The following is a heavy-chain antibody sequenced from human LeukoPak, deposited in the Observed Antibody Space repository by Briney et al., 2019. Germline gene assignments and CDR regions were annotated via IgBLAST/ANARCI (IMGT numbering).Heavy chain of an antibody. CDR3: ARGGGLFGAAAGNWFDP. Sequence: ASVKVSCKASGYTFTGYYMHWVRQAPGQGLEWMGWINPNSGRTNYAQKFQGRVTMTGDTSISTAYMELTRLTSDDTAVYYCARGGGLFGAAAGNWFDPWGQGTLVTVSS. D-gene: IGHD6-13*01. J-gene: IGHJ5*02. CDR2: INPNSGRT. CDR1: GYTFTGYY. V-gene: IGHV1-2*02.